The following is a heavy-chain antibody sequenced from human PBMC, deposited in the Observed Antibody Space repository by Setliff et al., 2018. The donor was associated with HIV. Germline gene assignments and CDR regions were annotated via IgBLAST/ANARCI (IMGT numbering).Heavy chain of an antibody. V-gene: IGHV4-38-2*02. D-gene: IGHD1-20*01. CDR3: ARDSITGTTPAFDY. J-gene: IGHJ4*02. CDR1: GYSISSGYY. CDR2: IYHSGST. Sequence: SETLSLTCTVSGYSISSGYYWGWIRQPPGKGLEWIGSIYHSGSTYYNPSLKSRVTISVDTSKNQFSLKLRSVTAADTAVYYCARDSITGTTPAFDYWGQGTLVTVSS.